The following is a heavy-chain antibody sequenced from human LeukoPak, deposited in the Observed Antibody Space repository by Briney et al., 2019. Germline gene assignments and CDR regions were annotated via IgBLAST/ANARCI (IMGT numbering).Heavy chain of an antibody. V-gene: IGHV4-59*01. CDR1: GGSISSYY. J-gene: IGHJ4*02. CDR2: IYYSGST. D-gene: IGHD3-3*01. Sequence: PSETLSLTCTVSGGSISSYYWSWIQQPPGKRLGWIGHIYYSGSTNYNPSLKSRVTISVDTSKNQFSLKLSSVTAADTAVYYCASRSSIWSGYQDTLYYFDSWGQGTLVTVSS. CDR3: ASRSSIWSGYQDTLYYFDS.